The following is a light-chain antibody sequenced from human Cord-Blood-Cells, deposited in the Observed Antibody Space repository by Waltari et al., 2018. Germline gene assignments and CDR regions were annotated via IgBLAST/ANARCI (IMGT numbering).Light chain of an antibody. CDR1: QSISSW. J-gene: IGKJ4*01. CDR3: QQYNSYSPLT. CDR2: KAS. V-gene: IGKV1-5*03. Sequence: DIQMTQSPSTLSASVGDRVTITCRASQSISSWLTWYQQKPGKAPKLLIYKASSLESGVPSRFSVSGSGTEFTLTLSSLQPDDFATYYCQQYNSYSPLTFGGGTKVEIK.